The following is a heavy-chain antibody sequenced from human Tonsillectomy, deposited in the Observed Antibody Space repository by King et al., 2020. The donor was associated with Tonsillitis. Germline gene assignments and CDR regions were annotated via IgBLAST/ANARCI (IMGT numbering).Heavy chain of an antibody. CDR1: GGSFSGYY. CDR3: ARDSSGYFEAFDI. V-gene: IGHV4-34*01. D-gene: IGHD3-22*01. CDR2: INHSGST. J-gene: IGHJ3*02. Sequence: VQLQQWGAGLLKPSETLSLTCAVYGGSFSGYYWSWIRQPPGKGLEWIGEINHSGSTNYNPSLKSRVTISVDTSKNQFSLKLSSVTAADTAVYYCARDSSGYFEAFDIWGQGTIVPV.